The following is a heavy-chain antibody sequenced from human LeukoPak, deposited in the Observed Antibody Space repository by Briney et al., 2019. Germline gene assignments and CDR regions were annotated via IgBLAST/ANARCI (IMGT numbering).Heavy chain of an antibody. J-gene: IGHJ5*02. D-gene: IGHD3-10*01. CDR3: ARGRITMVRGPLGP. Sequence: PSQTLSLTCTVSGGSISSGGYYWSWIRQHPGKGLEWIGYTYYSGSTYYNPSLKSRVTISVDTSKNQFSLKLSSVTAADTAVYYCARGRITMVRGPLGPWGQGTLVTVSS. CDR2: TYYSGST. V-gene: IGHV4-31*03. CDR1: GGSISSGGYY.